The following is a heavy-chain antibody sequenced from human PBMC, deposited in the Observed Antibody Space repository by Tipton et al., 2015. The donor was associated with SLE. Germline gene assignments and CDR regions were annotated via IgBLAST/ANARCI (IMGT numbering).Heavy chain of an antibody. Sequence: QSGPEVKKPGASVRVSCKTTGYSFTSYYMHWVRQAPGQRLEWMGIINPNSGATDYALKFQGSVTMTRNTSISTAYMELSSLRSEDTAVYYCARDAREDGKGRKMDVWGQGTTVTVSS. D-gene: IGHD1-14*01. CDR3: ARDAREDGKGRKMDV. CDR2: INPNSGAT. V-gene: IGHV1-46*01. J-gene: IGHJ6*02. CDR1: GYSFTSYY.